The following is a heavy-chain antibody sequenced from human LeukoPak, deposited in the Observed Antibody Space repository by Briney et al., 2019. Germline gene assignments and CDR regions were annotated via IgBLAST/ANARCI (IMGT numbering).Heavy chain of an antibody. Sequence: GGSLRLSSAASGSTFSSYWMNWARPAPGKGLEWVASINQNGNVNYYVDSVKGRFTISRDNAKNSLYLQMSNLRAEDTAVYFCARGGGLDVWGQGTTVTVSS. J-gene: IGHJ6*02. D-gene: IGHD3-16*01. V-gene: IGHV3-7*03. CDR1: GSTFSSYW. CDR2: INQNGNVN. CDR3: ARGGGLDV.